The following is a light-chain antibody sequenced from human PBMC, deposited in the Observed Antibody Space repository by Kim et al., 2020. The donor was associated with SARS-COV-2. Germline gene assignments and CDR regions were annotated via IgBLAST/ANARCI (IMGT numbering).Light chain of an antibody. CDR1: GSNIGTNT. V-gene: IGLV1-44*01. CDR2: TND. CDR3: AAWDDSVNGWV. J-gene: IGLJ3*02. Sequence: ELTQPPSASGTPGQRVTISCSGSGSNIGTNTVNWYQQLPGTAPKLLIYTNDQRPSGVPARFSASKSGTSASLAISGLQSEDESDYYCAAWDDSVNGWVFGGGTQLTVL.